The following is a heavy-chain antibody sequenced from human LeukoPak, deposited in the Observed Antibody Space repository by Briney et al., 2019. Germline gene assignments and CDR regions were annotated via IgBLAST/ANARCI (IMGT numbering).Heavy chain of an antibody. Sequence: GGSLRLSCAASGFSFSDYWMNWVRQAPGKGLEWVANIKQDGSEKYYVDSVKGRFTISRDNAKNSLYLQMNSLRAEDTAVYFCAGGSGWVTDSWGQGTLVTV. V-gene: IGHV3-7*01. J-gene: IGHJ4*02. CDR1: GFSFSDYW. CDR3: AGGSGWVTDS. D-gene: IGHD6-19*01. CDR2: IKQDGSEK.